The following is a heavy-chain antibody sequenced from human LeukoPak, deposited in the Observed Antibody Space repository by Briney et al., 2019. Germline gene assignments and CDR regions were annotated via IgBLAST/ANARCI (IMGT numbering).Heavy chain of an antibody. J-gene: IGHJ5*02. CDR2: INPNSGGT. D-gene: IGHD3-22*01. V-gene: IGHV1-2*02. CDR1: GYTFTGYY. CDR3: ARDAAYYYDSSGSS. Sequence: GASVKVSCKASGYTFTGYYMHWVRQAPGQGLEWMGWINPNSGGTNYAQKFQGRVTMTRDTSISTAYMELSRLRSDDTAVCYCARDAAYYYDSSGSSWGQGTLVTVSS.